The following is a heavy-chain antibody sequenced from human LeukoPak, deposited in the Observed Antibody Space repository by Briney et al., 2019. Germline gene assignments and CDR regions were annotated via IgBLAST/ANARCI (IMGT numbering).Heavy chain of an antibody. Sequence: GRSLRLSCAASGFTFSSYGMHWVRQAPGKGLEWVAVISYDGSNKYYADSVKGRFTISRDNAKNSLYLQMNSLRVEDTAVYYCARAPGAMIVLDWGQGTLVTVSS. D-gene: IGHD3-22*01. V-gene: IGHV3-30*03. CDR1: GFTFSSYG. CDR3: ARAPGAMIVLD. J-gene: IGHJ4*02. CDR2: ISYDGSNK.